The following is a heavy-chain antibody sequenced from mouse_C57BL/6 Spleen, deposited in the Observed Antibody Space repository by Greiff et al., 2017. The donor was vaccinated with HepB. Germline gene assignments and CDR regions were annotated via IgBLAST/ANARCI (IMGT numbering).Heavy chain of an antibody. D-gene: IGHD1-1*01. J-gene: IGHJ1*03. CDR1: GYTFTSYG. V-gene: IGHV1-81*01. CDR2: IYPRSGNT. Sequence: VQLQQSGAELARPGASVKLSCKASGYTFTSYGISWVKQRTGQGLEWIGEIYPRSGNTYYNEKFKGKATLTADKSSSTAYMELRSLTSEDSAVYFCVRSMVTTVVATYWYFDVWGTGTTVTVSS. CDR3: VRSMVTTVVATYWYFDV.